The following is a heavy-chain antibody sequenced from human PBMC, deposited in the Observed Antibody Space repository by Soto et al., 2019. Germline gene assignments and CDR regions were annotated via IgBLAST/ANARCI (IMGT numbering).Heavy chain of an antibody. CDR1: GYTFTGYY. CDR3: AKGEGPRAVAGSLYYYGMDV. Sequence: ASVKVSCKASGYTFTGYYMHWVRQAPGQGLEWMGWINPNSGGTNYAQKFQGRVTMTRDTSISTAYMELSRLRSDDTAVYYCAKGEGPRAVAGSLYYYGMDVWGQGTAVTVSS. CDR2: INPNSGGT. D-gene: IGHD6-19*01. V-gene: IGHV1-2*02. J-gene: IGHJ6*02.